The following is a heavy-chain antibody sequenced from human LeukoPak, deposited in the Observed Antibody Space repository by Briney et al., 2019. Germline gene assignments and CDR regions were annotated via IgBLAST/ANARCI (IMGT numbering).Heavy chain of an antibody. CDR1: GYIFTSYW. CDR3: ARGPKTYYDFWSGYYEIDY. J-gene: IGHJ4*02. CDR2: IYPGDSDT. Sequence: GEALQISCKGSGYIFTSYWIGWVRQVPGKGLEWMGIIYPGDSDTRYSPSFQGQVTISADKSISTAYLQWSSLKASDTAMYYCARGPKTYYDFWSGYYEIDYWGQGTLVTVSS. D-gene: IGHD3-3*01. V-gene: IGHV5-51*01.